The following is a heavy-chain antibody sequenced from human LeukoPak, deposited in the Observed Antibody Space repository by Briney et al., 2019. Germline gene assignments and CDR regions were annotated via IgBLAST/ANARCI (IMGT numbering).Heavy chain of an antibody. CDR1: GASISSYY. D-gene: IGHD3-10*01. V-gene: IGHV4-4*07. J-gene: IGHJ4*02. Sequence: SETLSLTCTVSGASISSYYWGRIRQPAGKGLEWIGHMYISGSTNYNPSLKSRVTMSVDTSKNRFSLKLKSVTAADTAVYYCAKEGMIRGVIDYWGQGALVTVSS. CDR2: MYISGST. CDR3: AKEGMIRGVIDY.